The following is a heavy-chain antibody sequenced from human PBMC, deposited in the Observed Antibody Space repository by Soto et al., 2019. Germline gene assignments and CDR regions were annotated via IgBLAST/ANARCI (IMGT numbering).Heavy chain of an antibody. V-gene: IGHV6-1*01. Sequence: SQTLSLTCVISGDSVSSNSAAWNWIRQSPSRGLEWLGRTYYRSKWYNDYAVSVKSRITINPDTSKNQFSLQLNSVTPEDTAVYYCARDQTIAVAGKDAVDIWGQGTMVTVSS. CDR1: GDSVSSNSAA. CDR3: ARDQTIAVAGKDAVDI. D-gene: IGHD6-19*01. CDR2: TYYRSKWYN. J-gene: IGHJ3*02.